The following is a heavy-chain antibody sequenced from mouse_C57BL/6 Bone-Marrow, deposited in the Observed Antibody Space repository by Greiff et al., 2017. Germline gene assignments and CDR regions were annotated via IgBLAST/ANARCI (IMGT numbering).Heavy chain of an antibody. D-gene: IGHD1-1*01. CDR2: ISDGGSYT. Sequence: DVHLVESGGGLVKPGGSLKLSCAASGFTFSSYAMSWVRQTPEKGLEWVATISDGGSYTNYPDNVKGRFTISRDNAKNNLYLQMSHLKSEDTAMYYCARNGRGYFDYWGQGTTLTVSS. CDR1: GFTFSSYA. J-gene: IGHJ2*01. CDR3: ARNGRGYFDY. V-gene: IGHV5-4*01.